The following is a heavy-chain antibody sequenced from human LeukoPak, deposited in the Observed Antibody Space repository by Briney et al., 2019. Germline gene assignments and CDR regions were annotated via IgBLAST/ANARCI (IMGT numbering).Heavy chain of an antibody. V-gene: IGHV4-34*01. Sequence: KASETLSLTCAVYGGSFSGYYWSWIRQPPGKGLEWIGEINHSGSTNYNPSLKSRVTISVDTSKNQFSLKLSSVTAADTAVYYCARYSHWGAYFDYWGQGTLVTVSS. CDR2: INHSGST. J-gene: IGHJ4*02. CDR3: ARYSHWGAYFDY. CDR1: GGSFSGYY. D-gene: IGHD7-27*01.